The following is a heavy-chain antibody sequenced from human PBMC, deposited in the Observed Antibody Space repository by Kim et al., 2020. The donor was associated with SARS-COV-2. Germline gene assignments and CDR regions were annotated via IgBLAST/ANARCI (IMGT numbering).Heavy chain of an antibody. CDR1: GFIFSDHY. D-gene: IGHD6-19*01. Sequence: GGSLRLSCAASGFIFSDHYMEWVRQPPGKGLEWVGRSRNRANSYTTEYAASVKGRFTISRDESKNSLYLQMNSLKSEDTAVYYCASRIAVTGTDAFDVWGQGTMVTVSS. V-gene: IGHV3-72*01. CDR3: ASRIAVTGTDAFDV. J-gene: IGHJ3*01. CDR2: SRNRANSYTT.